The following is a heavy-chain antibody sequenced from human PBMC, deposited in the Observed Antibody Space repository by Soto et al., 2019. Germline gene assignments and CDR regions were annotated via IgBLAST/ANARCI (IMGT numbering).Heavy chain of an antibody. CDR3: AREPATAKPEGVDS. CDR2: INPNSGGT. D-gene: IGHD1-1*01. CDR1: GYTFSDYY. Sequence: ASVKVSCKASGYTFSDYYIHWVRQAPGQGLEWMGWINPNSGGTKYAPKFQGGVTMTRDTSITTAYMELSRLRSGDTAVYYCAREPATAKPEGVDSWAQGTLVTVSS. V-gene: IGHV1-2*02. J-gene: IGHJ4*02.